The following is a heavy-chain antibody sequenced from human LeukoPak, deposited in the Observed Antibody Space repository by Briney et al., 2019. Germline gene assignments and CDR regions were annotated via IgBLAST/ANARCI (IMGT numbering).Heavy chain of an antibody. V-gene: IGHV1-46*01. CDR3: ARVKGGGYNYGAFDI. J-gene: IGHJ3*02. CDR2: IYPSGGST. Sequence: ASVKVSCKASGYTFTSYYMHWVRQAPGQGLEWMGIIYPSGGSTSYAQKFQGRVTMTRDTSTSTVYMELSSLRSEDTAVYYCARVKGGGYNYGAFDIWGQGTMVTVSS. D-gene: IGHD5-24*01. CDR1: GYTFTSYY.